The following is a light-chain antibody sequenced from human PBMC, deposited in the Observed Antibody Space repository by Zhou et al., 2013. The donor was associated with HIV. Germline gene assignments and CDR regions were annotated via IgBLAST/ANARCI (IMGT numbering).Light chain of an antibody. V-gene: IGKV1-33*01. J-gene: IGKJ4*01. Sequence: DIQMTQSPSSLSATVGDRVTIMCQASQGVNNFLNWYQQRPGTAPKLLIYAASNLERGVPGRFTRGGSGTQFSLTISSLQPEDFATYYCQQFNSYPLTFGGGTKVEIK. CDR1: QGVNNF. CDR2: AAS. CDR3: QQFNSYPLT.